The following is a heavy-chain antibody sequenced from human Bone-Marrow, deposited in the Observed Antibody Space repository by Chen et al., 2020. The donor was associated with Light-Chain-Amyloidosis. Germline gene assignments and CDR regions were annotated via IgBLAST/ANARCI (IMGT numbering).Heavy chain of an antibody. CDR2: ICISPTLS. CDR1: GLTFSSNT. D-gene: IGHD3-10*01. J-gene: IGHJ4*02. Sequence: EVQLLESGGGLLHQGESLRLSCAVSGLTFSSNTMNWVRQAPGKVLGWLSPICISPTLSYYADSVKGRFTISRDNANNLLFLDMNDLRGDDTAVYFCARGLSFFDYWGQGSLVTVSS. CDR3: ARGLSFFDY. V-gene: IGHV3-48*01.